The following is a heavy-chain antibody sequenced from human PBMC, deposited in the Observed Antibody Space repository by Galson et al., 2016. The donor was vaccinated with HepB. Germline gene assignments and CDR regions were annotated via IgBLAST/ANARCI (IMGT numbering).Heavy chain of an antibody. D-gene: IGHD1-26*01. J-gene: IGHJ5*02. CDR1: GGSISSAGFY. Sequence: TLSLTCTVSGGSISSAGFYWTWIRQLPGRGLEWIGYIYYGGSTFYNPSPQSRVTMSVDTSKNQFSLRLTSVTAADTAVYYCARDNVMGAKNWFDPWGQGTLVTVSS. V-gene: IGHV4-31*03. CDR3: ARDNVMGAKNWFDP. CDR2: IYYGGST.